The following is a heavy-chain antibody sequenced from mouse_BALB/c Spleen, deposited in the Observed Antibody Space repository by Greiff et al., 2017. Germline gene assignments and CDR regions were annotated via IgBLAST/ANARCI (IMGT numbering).Heavy chain of an antibody. CDR3: ARKGLLQAMDY. V-gene: IGHV2-2*02. Sequence: VQRVESGPGLVQPSQSLSITCTVSGFSLTSYGVHWVRQSPGKGLEWLGVIWSGGSTDYNAAFISRLSISKDNSKSQFFFKMNSLRANDTAIYYCARKGLLQAMDYWGQGTSVTVSS. D-gene: IGHD2-3*01. J-gene: IGHJ4*01. CDR2: IWSGGST. CDR1: GFSLTSYG.